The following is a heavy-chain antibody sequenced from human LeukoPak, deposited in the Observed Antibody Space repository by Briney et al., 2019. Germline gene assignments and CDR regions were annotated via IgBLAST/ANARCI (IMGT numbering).Heavy chain of an antibody. J-gene: IGHJ4*02. Sequence: SETLSLTCAVYGGSFSGYYWSWIRQPPGKGLEWIGEINHSGSTNYNPSLKSRVTISVDTSKNQFSLKLSSVTAADTAVYYCASGASDRPVDYWGQGTLVTVSS. CDR2: INHSGST. CDR3: ASGASDRPVDY. CDR1: GGSFSGYY. V-gene: IGHV4-34*01.